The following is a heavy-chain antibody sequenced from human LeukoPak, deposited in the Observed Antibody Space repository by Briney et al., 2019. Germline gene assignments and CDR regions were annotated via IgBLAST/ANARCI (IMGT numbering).Heavy chain of an antibody. Sequence: GNTNYAQKLQGRVTMTTDTSTSTAYMELRSLRSDDTAVYYCARVRIMITFGGVIAFDAFDIWGQGTMVTVSS. CDR3: ARVRIMITFGGVIAFDAFDI. D-gene: IGHD3-16*02. CDR2: GNT. V-gene: IGHV1-18*01. J-gene: IGHJ3*02.